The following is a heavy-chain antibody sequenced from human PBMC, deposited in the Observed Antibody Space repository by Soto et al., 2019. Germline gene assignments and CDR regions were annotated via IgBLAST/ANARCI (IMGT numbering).Heavy chain of an antibody. CDR2: IYHSGST. CDR3: ASVWTKATNWFDP. Sequence: SETLSLTCAVSGGSISSSNWWSWVRQPPGKGLEWIGEIYHSGSTNYNPSLKSRVTISVDKSKNQFSLKLSSVTAADTAVYYGASVWTKATNWFDPWGQRTLVTV. J-gene: IGHJ5*02. CDR1: GGSISSSNW. V-gene: IGHV4-4*02. D-gene: IGHD4-17*01.